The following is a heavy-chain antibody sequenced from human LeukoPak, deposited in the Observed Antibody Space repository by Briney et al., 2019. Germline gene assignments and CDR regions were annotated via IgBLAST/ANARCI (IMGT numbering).Heavy chain of an antibody. CDR1: GGTFSSYA. Sequence: ASVKVSCKVSGGTFSSYAISWVRQAPGQGLEWMGGIIPIFGPANYAQKFQDRVTITADESTSTAYMELNSLRSEDTAVYYCAPSNSFDPWGQGTLVTVSS. V-gene: IGHV1-69*13. D-gene: IGHD1-7*01. CDR2: IIPIFGPA. CDR3: APSNSFDP. J-gene: IGHJ5*02.